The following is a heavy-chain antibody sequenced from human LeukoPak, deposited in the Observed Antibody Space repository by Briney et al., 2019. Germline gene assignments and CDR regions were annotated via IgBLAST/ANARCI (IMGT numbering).Heavy chain of an antibody. Sequence: GGSLRLSCAASGFTFSIYAMNWVRQAPGKGLEWVSVVGGSADSADYADSVKGRFTISRDDSKNTLYLQMISLRSEDTAVYYCAKGVVVAPDVTPFDYWGQGTLVTVSS. CDR3: AKGVVVAPDVTPFDY. V-gene: IGHV3-23*01. D-gene: IGHD2-2*01. CDR1: GFTFSIYA. J-gene: IGHJ4*02. CDR2: VGGSADSA.